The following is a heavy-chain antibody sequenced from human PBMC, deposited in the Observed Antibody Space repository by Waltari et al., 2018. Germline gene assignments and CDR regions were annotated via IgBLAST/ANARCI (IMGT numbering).Heavy chain of an antibody. CDR1: GFTFSSYA. Sequence: VQLVESGGGLVQPGGALRLYCAAYGFTFSSYAMSWVRQAPGKGLEWVSAISGSGGSTYYADSVKDRFTISRDNSKNTLYLQMNSLRAEDTAVYYCAKDPNSNWFDPWGQGTLVTVSS. D-gene: IGHD7-27*01. CDR2: ISGSGGST. V-gene: IGHV3-23*04. J-gene: IGHJ5*02. CDR3: AKDPNSNWFDP.